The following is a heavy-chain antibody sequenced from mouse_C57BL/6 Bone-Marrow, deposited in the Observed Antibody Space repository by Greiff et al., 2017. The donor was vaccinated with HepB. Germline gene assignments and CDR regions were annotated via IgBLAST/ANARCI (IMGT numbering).Heavy chain of an antibody. CDR3: ARGRRGFAY. V-gene: IGHV1-50*01. D-gene: IGHD6-1*01. CDR1: AYTFTSYW. CDR2: IDPSDSYT. J-gene: IGHJ3*01. Sequence: QVQLQQPGAELVKPGASVKLSCKASAYTFTSYWMQWVKQRPGQGLEWIGEIDPSDSYTNYNQKFKGKATLTVDTSSSTAYMQLSSLTSEDSAVYYCARGRRGFAYWGQGTLVTVSA.